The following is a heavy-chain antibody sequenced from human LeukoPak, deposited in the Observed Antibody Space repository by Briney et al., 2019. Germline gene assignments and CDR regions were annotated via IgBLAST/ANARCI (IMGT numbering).Heavy chain of an antibody. Sequence: SETLSLTCAVYGGSFSGYYWSWIRQPPGKGLEWIGEINHSGSTNYNPSLKSRVTISVDTSKNQFSLKLSSVTAADTAVYYCARVPLGYCSSTSCYTPDRDGFDIWGQGTMVTVSS. V-gene: IGHV4-34*01. CDR1: GGSFSGYY. CDR3: ARVPLGYCSSTSCYTPDRDGFDI. CDR2: INHSGST. J-gene: IGHJ3*02. D-gene: IGHD2-2*02.